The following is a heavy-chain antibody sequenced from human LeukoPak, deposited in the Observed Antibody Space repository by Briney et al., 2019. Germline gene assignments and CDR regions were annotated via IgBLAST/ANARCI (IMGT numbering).Heavy chain of an antibody. D-gene: IGHD3-10*01. CDR3: ARDLSYYGSGSYYFDY. J-gene: IGHJ4*02. CDR1: GYTFTGYY. V-gene: IGHV1-2*02. CDR2: INPNSGGT. Sequence: ASVKVSCKASGYTFTGYYMHWVRQAPGQGLEWMGWINPNSGGTNYAQEFQGRVTMTRDTSISTAYMELSRLRSDDTAVYYCARDLSYYGSGSYYFDYWGQGTLVTVSS.